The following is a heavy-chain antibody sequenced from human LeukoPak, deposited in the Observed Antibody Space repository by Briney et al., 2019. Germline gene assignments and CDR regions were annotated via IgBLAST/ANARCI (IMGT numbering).Heavy chain of an antibody. V-gene: IGHV3-23*01. Sequence: GGSLRLSCAASGFTFSSYAMSWVRQAPGKGLEWVSAISGSGGSTYYADSVKGRFTISRDNSKNTLYLQMNGLRAEDTAVYYCAKDRSGSYYGRLIIYYYGMDVWGQGTTVTVSS. CDR2: ISGSGGST. CDR1: GFTFSSYA. J-gene: IGHJ6*02. CDR3: AKDRSGSYYGRLIIYYYGMDV. D-gene: IGHD1-26*01.